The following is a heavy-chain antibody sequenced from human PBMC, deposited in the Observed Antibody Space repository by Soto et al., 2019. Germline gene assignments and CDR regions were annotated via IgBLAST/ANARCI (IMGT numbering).Heavy chain of an antibody. CDR2: IDPSDSQT. D-gene: IGHD5-18*01. V-gene: IGHV5-10-1*01. Sequence: AESMKISCKGSGYSFAGYWITWVRQKPGKGLEWMGRIDPSDSQTYYSPSFRGHVTISVTKSITTVFLQWSRRRASDTAMYYCARQIYGSDTGLIPQYYFDSWGQGPPV. CDR1: GYSFAGYW. J-gene: IGHJ4*02. CDR3: ARQIYGSDTGLIPQYYFDS.